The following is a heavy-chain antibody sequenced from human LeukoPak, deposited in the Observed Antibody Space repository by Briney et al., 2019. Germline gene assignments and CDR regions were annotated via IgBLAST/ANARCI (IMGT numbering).Heavy chain of an antibody. CDR3: ASDTVDTAVGIDY. V-gene: IGHV3-74*01. Sequence: AGGSLRLSCAASGFTFSRHWMHWVRQAPGKGLVCVSRSNSDGSSTNYADSVKGRFTISRDNAKNTLYLQMNSLRAEDTAVYYCASDTVDTAVGIDYWGQGTLVTVSS. J-gene: IGHJ4*02. D-gene: IGHD5-18*01. CDR1: GFTFSRHW. CDR2: SNSDGSST.